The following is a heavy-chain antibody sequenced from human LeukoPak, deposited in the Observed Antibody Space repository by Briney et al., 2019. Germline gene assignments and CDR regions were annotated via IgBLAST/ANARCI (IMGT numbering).Heavy chain of an antibody. Sequence: SETLSLICTVSGGSISTYYWSWIRQPAGKGPEWIGRINSNGNTNYNPSLKSRVSMSVDTSKNHFSLNVSSVTAADTAVYYCARDRLGFRVNVWGEGTTVTVSS. CDR3: ARDRLGFRVNV. CDR1: GGSISTYY. CDR2: INSNGNT. J-gene: IGHJ6*04. V-gene: IGHV4-4*07. D-gene: IGHD3-10*01.